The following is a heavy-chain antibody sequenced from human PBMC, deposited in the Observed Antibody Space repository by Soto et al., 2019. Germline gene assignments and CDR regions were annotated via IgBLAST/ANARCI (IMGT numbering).Heavy chain of an antibody. Sequence: EVQLLESGGGLVQPGGSLRLSCAASGFTFSSYVMSWVRQAPGKGLEWVSTISGGGGSTYYADSVKGRFIISRDNSKNTLYLQMNSLRAEDTAVYYCAKPLCSSISCSRGAFDYWGQGTLVTVSS. CDR1: GFTFSSYV. CDR3: AKPLCSSISCSRGAFDY. J-gene: IGHJ4*02. CDR2: ISGGGGST. V-gene: IGHV3-23*01. D-gene: IGHD2-2*01.